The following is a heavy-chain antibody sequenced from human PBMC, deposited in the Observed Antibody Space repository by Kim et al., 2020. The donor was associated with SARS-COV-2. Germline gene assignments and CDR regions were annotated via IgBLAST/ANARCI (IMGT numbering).Heavy chain of an antibody. D-gene: IGHD6-13*01. Sequence: YYADSVKGRFTISGDNSKNTLYLQMNSLRAEDTAVYYCARDLIAAGGMDVWGQGTTVTVSS. CDR3: ARDLIAAGGMDV. J-gene: IGHJ6*02. V-gene: IGHV3-33*01.